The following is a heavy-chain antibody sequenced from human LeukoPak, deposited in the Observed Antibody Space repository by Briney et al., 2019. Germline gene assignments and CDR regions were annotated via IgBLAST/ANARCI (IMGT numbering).Heavy chain of an antibody. Sequence: GGSLRLSCAASGFTASSNYMSWVRQAPGKGLEWVSIIYSGGTTYYADSVKGRFTISRDNSKNTLYLQMNSLRAEDTAVYYCAKVHSHYYDSSGYLDYWGQGTLVTVSS. J-gene: IGHJ4*02. D-gene: IGHD3-22*01. CDR3: AKVHSHYYDSSGYLDY. V-gene: IGHV3-66*01. CDR2: IYSGGTT. CDR1: GFTASSNY.